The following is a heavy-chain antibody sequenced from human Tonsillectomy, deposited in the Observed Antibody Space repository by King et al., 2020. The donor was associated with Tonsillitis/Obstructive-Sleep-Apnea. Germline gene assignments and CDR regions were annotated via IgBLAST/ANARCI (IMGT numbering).Heavy chain of an antibody. J-gene: IGHJ6*03. Sequence: QLVQSGPEVKKPGTSVKVSCKASGFTFLSSAVQWVRQARGQRLERIGWIVVGSGNTNYAQKFQERVTITRDMSTRTAYMELSSLRSEDTAVYYCAAESSHRHYYYYMDVWGKGTTVTVSS. CDR1: GFTFLSSA. CDR3: AAESSHRHYYYYMDV. D-gene: IGHD2-2*01. V-gene: IGHV1-58*01. CDR2: IVVGSGNT.